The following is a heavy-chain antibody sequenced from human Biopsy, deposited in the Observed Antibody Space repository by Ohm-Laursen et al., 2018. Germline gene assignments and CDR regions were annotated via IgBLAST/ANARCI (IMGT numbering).Heavy chain of an antibody. CDR1: GFDFSDYS. CDR3: ARAVDYYDPYYYYGLDV. V-gene: IGHV4-34*01. D-gene: IGHD3-16*01. CDR2: INHSGRT. J-gene: IGHJ6*02. Sequence: LSCAASGFDFSDYSMSWVRQTPGKGLEWIGEINHSGRTNYNPSLKSRVTISVDTSKNQFSLKLRSVTAADTAVYYCARAVDYYDPYYYYGLDVWGQGTTVTVSS.